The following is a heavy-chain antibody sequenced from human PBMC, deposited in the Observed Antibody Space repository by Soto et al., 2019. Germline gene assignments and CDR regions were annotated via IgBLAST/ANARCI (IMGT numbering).Heavy chain of an antibody. CDR3: ARGHAALDDILTGYPLYYYDGMDV. CDR2: IIPIFGTA. Sequence: QVQLVQSGAEVKKPGSSVKVSCKASGGTFSSYAIIWVRQAPGQVLEWRGGIIPIFGTANSAQKFQCRVTISADKATSTAYMELSSLRSEDTAVYYCARGHAALDDILTGYPLYYYDGMDVWGQGTTVTVSS. J-gene: IGHJ6*02. CDR1: GGTFSSYA. D-gene: IGHD3-9*01. V-gene: IGHV1-69*06.